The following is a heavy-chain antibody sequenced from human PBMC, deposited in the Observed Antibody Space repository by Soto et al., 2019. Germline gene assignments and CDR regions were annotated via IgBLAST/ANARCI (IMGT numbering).Heavy chain of an antibody. Sequence: KPGGSLRLSCAASGFTFSNAWMSWVRQAPGKGLEWVGRIKSKTDGGTTDYAAPVKGRFTISRDDSKNTLYLQMNSLKTEDTAVYYCTTDHRGEYVDIVATPGGGFDPWGQGTLVTVSS. CDR1: GFTFSNAW. CDR2: IKSKTDGGTT. V-gene: IGHV3-15*01. CDR3: TTDHRGEYVDIVATPGGGFDP. D-gene: IGHD5-12*01. J-gene: IGHJ5*02.